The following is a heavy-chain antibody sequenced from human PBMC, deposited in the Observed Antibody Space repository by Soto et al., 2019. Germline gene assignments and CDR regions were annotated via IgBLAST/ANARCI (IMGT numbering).Heavy chain of an antibody. CDR3: ARKALYESDGYYGAFDH. CDR2: ISGGGGTT. J-gene: IGHJ4*02. V-gene: IGHV3-23*01. Sequence: EVQLLESGGGLVQPGGSLRLSCAASGFTFSSYAMSWVRQAPGKGLEWVSIISGGGGTTYYADSVKGRFTISRDNSKNTVYVQMNSLRADDTAVYYCARKALYESDGYYGAFDHWGQGTLVTVSS. CDR1: GFTFSSYA. D-gene: IGHD3-22*01.